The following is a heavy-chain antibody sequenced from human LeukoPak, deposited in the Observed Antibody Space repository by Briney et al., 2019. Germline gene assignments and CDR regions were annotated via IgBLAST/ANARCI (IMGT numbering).Heavy chain of an antibody. Sequence: PGGSLRLSCAASGFTFDDYAMHWVRQAPGKGLEWVSLISWDGGSTYYADSVKGRFTISRDNSKNSLYLQMNSLRAEDTALYYCAKGGWFGELHYYYMDVWGKGTTVTVSS. CDR3: AKGGWFGELHYYYMDV. CDR2: ISWDGGST. J-gene: IGHJ6*03. D-gene: IGHD3-10*01. V-gene: IGHV3-43D*03. CDR1: GFTFDDYA.